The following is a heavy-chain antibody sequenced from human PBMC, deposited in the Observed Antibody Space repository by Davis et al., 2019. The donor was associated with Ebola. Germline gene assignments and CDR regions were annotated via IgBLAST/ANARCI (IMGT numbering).Heavy chain of an antibody. D-gene: IGHD2-2*01. Sequence: MPSETLSLTCAVYGGSFSGYYWGRIRQPPGKGLEWIGSVFYSGDTYYNPSLKSRVTTSVDTSKNQFSLKLKSVTAADTAVYYCARHTVPAARYYYYGMDVWGQGTTVTVSS. CDR1: GGSFSGYY. J-gene: IGHJ6*02. CDR3: ARHTVPAARYYYYGMDV. V-gene: IGHV4-39*01. CDR2: VFYSGDT.